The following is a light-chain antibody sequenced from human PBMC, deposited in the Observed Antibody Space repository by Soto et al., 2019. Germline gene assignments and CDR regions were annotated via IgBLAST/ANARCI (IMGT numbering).Light chain of an antibody. CDR1: SSNIGSNT. Sequence: QSVLTQSPSVSATPGQRVSISSSGSSSNIGSNTVSWYQYVPGTAPKLLIYSNDQRPSAVPGRFSGSKSGSSASLAISGLQSVDEADYYCATWDDSFNVVFGGGTKLTVL. CDR3: ATWDDSFNVV. V-gene: IGLV1-44*01. J-gene: IGLJ2*01. CDR2: SND.